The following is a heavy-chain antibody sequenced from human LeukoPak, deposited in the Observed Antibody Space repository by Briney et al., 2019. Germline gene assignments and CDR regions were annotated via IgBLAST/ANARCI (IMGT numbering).Heavy chain of an antibody. CDR2: ISAYNGNT. V-gene: IGHV1-18*01. D-gene: IGHD4-23*01. J-gene: IGHJ4*02. Sequence: ASVKVSCKASGYTFTSYGISWVRQAPGQGLEWMGWISAYNGNTNYAQKFQGRVTITTDESTSTAYMELSSLRSEDTAVYYCARADYGGNPFDYWGQGTLVTVSS. CDR1: GYTFTSYG. CDR3: ARADYGGNPFDY.